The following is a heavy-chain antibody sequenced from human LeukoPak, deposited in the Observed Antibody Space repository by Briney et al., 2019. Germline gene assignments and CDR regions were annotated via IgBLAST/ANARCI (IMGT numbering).Heavy chain of an antibody. CDR3: EKGHKYSTYGYFDL. J-gene: IGHJ2*01. CDR1: GFTFDDYA. Sequence: GGSLRLSCAASGFTFDDYAMHWVRQAPGKGLEWVSGVSWNSGSIGYADSVKGRFTISRDNAKNSLYLQMNSLRAEDTALYYCEKGHKYSTYGYFDLWGRGTLVTVSS. D-gene: IGHD2-15*01. CDR2: VSWNSGSI. V-gene: IGHV3-9*01.